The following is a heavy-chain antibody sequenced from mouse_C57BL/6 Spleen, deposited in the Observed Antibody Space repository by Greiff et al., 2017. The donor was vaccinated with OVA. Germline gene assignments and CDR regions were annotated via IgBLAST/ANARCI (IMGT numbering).Heavy chain of an antibody. D-gene: IGHD2-5*01. CDR1: GFTFSDYG. Sequence: EVKLMESGGGLVKPGGSLKLSCAASGFTFSDYGMHWVRQAPEKGLEWVAYISSGSSTIYYADTVKGRFTISRDNAKNTLFLQMTSLRSEDTAMYYCARGEALYSNHPYWYFDVWGTGTTVTVSS. J-gene: IGHJ1*03. CDR2: ISSGSSTI. V-gene: IGHV5-17*01. CDR3: ARGEALYSNHPYWYFDV.